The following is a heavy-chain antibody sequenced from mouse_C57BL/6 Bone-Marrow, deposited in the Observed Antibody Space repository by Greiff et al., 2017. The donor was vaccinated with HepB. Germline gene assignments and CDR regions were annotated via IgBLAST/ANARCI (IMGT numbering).Heavy chain of an antibody. CDR3: ASTRLRRAWFAY. CDR1: GYAFSSYW. J-gene: IGHJ3*01. CDR2: IYPGDGDT. D-gene: IGHD2-4*01. V-gene: IGHV1-80*01. Sequence: LVESGAELVKPGASVKISCKASGYAFSSYWMNWVKQRPGKGLEWIGQIYPGDGDTNYNGKFKGKATLTADKSSSTAYMQLSSLTSEDSAVYFGASTRLRRAWFAYWGQGTLVTVSA.